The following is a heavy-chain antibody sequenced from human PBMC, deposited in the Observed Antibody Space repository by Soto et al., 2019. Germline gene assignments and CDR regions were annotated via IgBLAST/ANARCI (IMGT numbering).Heavy chain of an antibody. CDR2: IWYDGSNK. V-gene: IGHV3-33*01. D-gene: IGHD3-16*01. CDR3: ARENSNYVFDY. Sequence: QVQLVESGGGVVQPGRSLRLSCAASGFTFSSTGMHWVRQAPGKGLEWVAAIWYDGSNKYYADSVKGRFTISRDNSKNTLYLQMNSLRAEDTAVYYCARENSNYVFDYWGQGTLFTVSS. CDR1: GFTFSSTG. J-gene: IGHJ4*02.